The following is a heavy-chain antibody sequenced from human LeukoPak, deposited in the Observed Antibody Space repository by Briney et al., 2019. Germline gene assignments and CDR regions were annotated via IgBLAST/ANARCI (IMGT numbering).Heavy chain of an antibody. V-gene: IGHV4-59*01. Sequence: SETLSLTCTVSGGSISSYYWSWLRQPPGKGLEWIGYIYYSGSTNYNPSLKSRVTISVDTSKNQFSLKLSSVTAADTAVYYCASAWGGSGYDFDYWGQGTLVTVSS. CDR3: ASAWGGSGYDFDY. J-gene: IGHJ4*02. D-gene: IGHD5-12*01. CDR1: GGSISSYY. CDR2: IYYSGST.